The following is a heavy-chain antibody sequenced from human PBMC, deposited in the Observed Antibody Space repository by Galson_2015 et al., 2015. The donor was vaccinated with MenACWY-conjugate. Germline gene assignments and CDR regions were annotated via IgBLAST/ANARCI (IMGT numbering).Heavy chain of an antibody. D-gene: IGHD5-18*01. V-gene: IGHV4-59*08. CDR1: GASITSNY. Sequence: QVQLQESGPGLVEPSETLSLTCTVFGASITSNYWSWFRQPPGKGLEWIAYIRETGDLKDNPPSKSRVTMSANKSKNHFSLRLISVTAADTDVDYCARIPTGGSSYGYFDYWGQ. CDR2: IRETGDL. J-gene: IGHJ4*02. CDR3: ARIPTGGSSYGYFDY.